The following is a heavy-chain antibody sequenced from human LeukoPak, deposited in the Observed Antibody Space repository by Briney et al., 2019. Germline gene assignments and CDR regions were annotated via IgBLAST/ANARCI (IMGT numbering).Heavy chain of an antibody. CDR1: GGSISSYY. CDR3: ARDRGDYPFDY. J-gene: IGHJ4*02. CDR2: IYYSGST. D-gene: IGHD4-17*01. Sequence: SSETLSLTCTVSGGSISSYYWSWIRQPPGKGLEWIGYIYYSGSTNYNPSLKSRITISIDTSKDQFSLKLSSVTAADTAVYYCARDRGDYPFDYWGQGTLVTVSS. V-gene: IGHV4-59*01.